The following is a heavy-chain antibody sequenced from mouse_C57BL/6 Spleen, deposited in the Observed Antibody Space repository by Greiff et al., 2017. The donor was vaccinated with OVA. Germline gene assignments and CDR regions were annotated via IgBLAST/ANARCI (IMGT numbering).Heavy chain of an antibody. V-gene: IGHV1-52*01. CDR3: ARGTTVPYFDY. Sequence: QVQLQQPGAELVRPGSSVKLSCKASGYTFTSYWMHWVKQRPIQGLEWIGNIDPSDSETHYNQKFKDKATLTVDKSSSTAYMQLSSLTSEDSAVYDCARGTTVPYFDYWGQGTTLTVSS. CDR1: GYTFTSYW. CDR2: IDPSDSET. D-gene: IGHD1-1*01. J-gene: IGHJ2*01.